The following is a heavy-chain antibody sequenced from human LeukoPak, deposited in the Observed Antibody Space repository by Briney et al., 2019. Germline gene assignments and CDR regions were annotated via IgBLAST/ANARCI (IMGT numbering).Heavy chain of an antibody. Sequence: SETLSLTCAVYGGSFSGYYWSWIRQPPGKGLEWIGEINHSGSTNYNPSLKSRVTISVDTSKNQFSLKLSSVTAADTAVYYCARAVTTPTRRGGSYFVYWGQGTLVTVSS. J-gene: IGHJ4*02. V-gene: IGHV4-34*01. CDR2: INHSGST. CDR3: ARAVTTPTRRGGSYFVY. CDR1: GGSFSGYY. D-gene: IGHD4-11*01.